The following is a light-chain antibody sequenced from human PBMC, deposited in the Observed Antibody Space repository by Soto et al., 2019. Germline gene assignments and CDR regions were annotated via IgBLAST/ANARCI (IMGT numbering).Light chain of an antibody. CDR1: QSVSNN. CDR3: QQYNNWPPCT. J-gene: IGKJ2*02. CDR2: GAS. Sequence: EIVMTQSPATLSVSPGGRATLSCRASQSVSNNLAWYQQKPGQAPRLLLYGASTRATGIPARFSGSGSGTEFTLTISSLQSEDFAVYYCQQYNNWPPCTFGQGTKVEIK. V-gene: IGKV3-15*01.